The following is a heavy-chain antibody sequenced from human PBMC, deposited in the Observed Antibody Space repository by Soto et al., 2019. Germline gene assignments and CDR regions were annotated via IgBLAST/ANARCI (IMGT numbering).Heavy chain of an antibody. CDR3: ARVEVEVLDYYYYYMDV. CDR1: GYTFTSYG. Sequence: QVQLVQSGAEVKKPGASVKVSCKASGYTFTSYGISWVRQAPGQGLEWMGWISAYNGNTNYAQKLQGRVTMTTDTTTSTAYMELRSLRSDDTAVYYCARVEVEVLDYYYYYMDVWGKGTTVTVSS. J-gene: IGHJ6*03. D-gene: IGHD2-15*01. V-gene: IGHV1-18*01. CDR2: ISAYNGNT.